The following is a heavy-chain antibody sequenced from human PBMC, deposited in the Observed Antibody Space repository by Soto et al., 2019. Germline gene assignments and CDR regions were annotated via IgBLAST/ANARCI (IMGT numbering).Heavy chain of an antibody. V-gene: IGHV4-59*08. CDR2: LYYSGTT. CDR3: ASWRAIKGYFTY. CDR1: GGSITNYY. J-gene: IGHJ4*02. Sequence: QVQLQESGPGLVKPSETLSLTCTVSGGSITNYYWSWIRQPPGKGLEWIGYLYYSGTTNYNPSLKSRVTISVDTSKNQFSLKLSSVTAGDTAVYYCASWRAIKGYFTYWGQGSLVTVSS. D-gene: IGHD3-3*01.